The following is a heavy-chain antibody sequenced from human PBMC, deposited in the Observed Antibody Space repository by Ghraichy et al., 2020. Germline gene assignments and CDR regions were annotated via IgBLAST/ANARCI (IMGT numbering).Heavy chain of an antibody. D-gene: IGHD1-1*01. V-gene: IGHV3-7*01. CDR3: ARDQNWSRDY. J-gene: IGHJ4*02. CDR2: IKPDGSAE. Sequence: GGSLRLSCAASGFTFSNYWMDWVRQAPGKGLEWVANIKPDGSAEYYVDSVKGRFTISRDNAKNSLYLQMNSLRAADTAVYYCARDQNWSRDYWGQGTLVTVSS. CDR1: GFTFSNYW.